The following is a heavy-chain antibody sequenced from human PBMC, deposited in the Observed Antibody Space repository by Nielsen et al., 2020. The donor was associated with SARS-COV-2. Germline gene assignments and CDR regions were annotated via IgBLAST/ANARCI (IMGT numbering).Heavy chain of an antibody. CDR2: FDPQDGET. V-gene: IGHV1-24*01. CDR3: ATDSPIGVVIYALAH. Sequence: ASVKVSCKVSGISVTQLTMHWVRQAPGEGLEWMGEFDPQDGETTLALKFQGRVTMTEDTSIDTAYLDLSGLTSDDTAIYYCATDSPIGVVIYALAHWGQGTPVTVSS. CDR1: GISVTQLT. J-gene: IGHJ4*02. D-gene: IGHD3-3*01.